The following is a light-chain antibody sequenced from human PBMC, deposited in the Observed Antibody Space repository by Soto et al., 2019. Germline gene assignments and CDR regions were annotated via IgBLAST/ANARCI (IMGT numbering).Light chain of an antibody. CDR2: GNS. CDR1: SSNIGAGYD. J-gene: IGLJ3*02. CDR3: QSYDSSLSGSV. V-gene: IGLV1-40*01. Sequence: QSVLTQPPPVSGAPGQRVTTSCTGSSSNIGAGYDVHWYQQLPGTAPKLLIYGNSNRPSGVPDRFSGSKSGTSASLAITGLQAEDEADYYCQSYDSSLSGSVFGGGTKLTVL.